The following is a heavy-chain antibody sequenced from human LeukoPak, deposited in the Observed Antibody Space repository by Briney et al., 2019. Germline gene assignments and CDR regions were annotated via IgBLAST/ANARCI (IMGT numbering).Heavy chain of an antibody. Sequence: SETLSFTCAVYGGSFSGYYWSWIRQPPGKGLEWIGEINRSGSTNYSPSLKSRVTISVDTSKNQFSLKLSSVTAADTAVYYRARRTMVRGVIIRPYYYYMDVWGKGTTVTISS. CDR2: INRSGST. J-gene: IGHJ6*03. D-gene: IGHD3-10*01. V-gene: IGHV4-34*01. CDR3: ARRTMVRGVIIRPYYYYMDV. CDR1: GGSFSGYY.